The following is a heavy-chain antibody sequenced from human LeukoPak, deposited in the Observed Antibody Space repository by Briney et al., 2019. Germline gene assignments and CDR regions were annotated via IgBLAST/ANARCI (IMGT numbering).Heavy chain of an antibody. CDR1: GYSISSGYY. V-gene: IGHV4-38-2*01. J-gene: IGHJ4*02. Sequence: PSETLSLTCAVSGYSISSGYYWGWIRQPPGKGLEWIGSIYHSGSTYYNPSLKRRVTISVDTSKNQFSLKLSSVTAADTAVYYCARGDFGWFGYWGQGTLVTVSS. D-gene: IGHD3-9*01. CDR3: ARGDFGWFGY. CDR2: IYHSGST.